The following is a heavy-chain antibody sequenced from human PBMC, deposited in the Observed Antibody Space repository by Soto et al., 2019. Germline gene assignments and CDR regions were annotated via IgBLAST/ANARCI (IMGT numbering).Heavy chain of an antibody. CDR3: ARADTATTGSPDY. CDR1: GYTFTSYW. D-gene: IGHD1-1*01. J-gene: IGHJ4*02. Sequence: GESLKISCKGSGYTFTSYWIGWVRQMPGKGLEWMGFIYPADSDARYSPSFQGQVTISADKAISTAYLQWSSLKASDTAMYYCARADTATTGSPDYWGQGTLVTVSS. CDR2: IYPADSDA. V-gene: IGHV5-51*01.